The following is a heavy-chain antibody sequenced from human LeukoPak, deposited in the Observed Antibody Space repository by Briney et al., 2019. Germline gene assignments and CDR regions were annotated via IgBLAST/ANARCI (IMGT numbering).Heavy chain of an antibody. CDR1: GFTFNTYG. CDR2: VSASGIRT. D-gene: IGHD5-12*01. V-gene: IGHV3-23*01. Sequence: GGSLRLSCAASGFTFNTYGMNWVRQAPGKGLEWVSSVSASGIRTYYADSVRGRFTISRDNSKNTVYFQMNSLRAEDTAIYYCAKVSKSGSSDYWGQGTLVTVSS. CDR3: AKVSKSGSSDY. J-gene: IGHJ4*02.